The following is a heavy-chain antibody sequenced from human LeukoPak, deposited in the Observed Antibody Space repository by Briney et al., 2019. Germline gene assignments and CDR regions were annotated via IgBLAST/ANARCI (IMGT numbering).Heavy chain of an antibody. CDR1: GGSISSGGYY. V-gene: IGHV4-31*03. CDR3: ARIPVLGPMAPS. J-gene: IGHJ4*02. Sequence: SETLSLTCTVSGGSISSGGYYWSWIRQHPGKGLEWIGYIYYSGSTYYNPSLKSRVTISVDTSKNQFSLKLSSVTAADTAVYYCARIPVLGPMAPSWGQGTLVTVSS. CDR2: IYYSGST. D-gene: IGHD2-8*01.